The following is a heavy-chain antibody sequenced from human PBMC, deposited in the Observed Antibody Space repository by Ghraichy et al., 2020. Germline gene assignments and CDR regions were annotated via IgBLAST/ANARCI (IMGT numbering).Heavy chain of an antibody. CDR3: ATLYNYGIVDY. V-gene: IGHV4-34*01. J-gene: IGHJ4*02. D-gene: IGHD5-18*01. CDR2: INQSGDT. Sequence: SETLSLTCAVYGGSFSGHYWSWIRQPPGKGLEWIGEINQSGDTNYNPSLKSRVTISVDTSKNQFSLNLSSVTAADTAVYYCATLYNYGIVDYWGQGTLVTVSS. CDR1: GGSFSGHY.